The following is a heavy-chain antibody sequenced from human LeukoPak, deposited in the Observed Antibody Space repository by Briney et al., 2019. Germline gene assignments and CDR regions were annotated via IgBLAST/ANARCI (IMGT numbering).Heavy chain of an antibody. CDR3: AGDIAVAGNDAFDI. CDR2: IYYSGST. D-gene: IGHD6-19*01. Sequence: ASETLSLTCTVSGGSISSYYWSWIRQPPGKGLEWIGYIYYSGSTNYNPSLKSRVTISVDTSKNQFSLKLSSVTAADTAVYYCAGDIAVAGNDAFDIWGQGTMVTVSS. V-gene: IGHV4-59*01. J-gene: IGHJ3*02. CDR1: GGSISSYY.